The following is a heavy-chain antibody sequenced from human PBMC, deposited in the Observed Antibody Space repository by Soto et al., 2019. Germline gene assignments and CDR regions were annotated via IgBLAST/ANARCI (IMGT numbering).Heavy chain of an antibody. CDR2: INHSGST. D-gene: IGHD2-2*01. CDR1: GGSFSGYY. V-gene: IGHV4-34*01. Sequence: SETLSLTCAVYGGSFSGYYWSWIRQPPGKGLEWIGEINHSGSTNYNPSLKSRVTISVDTSKNQFSLKLSSVTAADTAVYYCAIRPGLVVPAAMPGDNWFDPWGQGTLVTVSS. CDR3: AIRPGLVVPAAMPGDNWFDP. J-gene: IGHJ5*02.